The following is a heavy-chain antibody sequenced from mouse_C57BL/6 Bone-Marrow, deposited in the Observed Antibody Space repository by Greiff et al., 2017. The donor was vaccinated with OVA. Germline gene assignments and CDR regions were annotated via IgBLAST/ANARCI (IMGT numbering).Heavy chain of an antibody. J-gene: IGHJ4*01. Sequence: EVQLQQSGTVLARPGASVKMSCKTSGYTFTSYWMHWVKQRPGQGLEWIGAIYPGNSDTSYNQKFEGKAKLTAVTSASTAYMELSSLTNEDSAVYYCTRDDYDEGRYAMDYWGQGTSVTVSS. CDR1: GYTFTSYW. D-gene: IGHD2-4*01. V-gene: IGHV1-5*01. CDR3: TRDDYDEGRYAMDY. CDR2: IYPGNSDT.